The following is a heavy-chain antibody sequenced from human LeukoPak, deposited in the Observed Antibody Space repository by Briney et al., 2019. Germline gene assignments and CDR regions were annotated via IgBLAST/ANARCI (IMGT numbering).Heavy chain of an antibody. Sequence: PGRSLRLSCAPSGFTFSSYGMHWVRQAPGKGLEWVAVIWYDGSNKYYADSVKGRFTISRDNSKNTLYLQMNSLRAEDTAVYSCARGPQYNWNYEDWFDPWGQGTLVTVSS. CDR3: ARGPQYNWNYEDWFDP. V-gene: IGHV3-33*01. J-gene: IGHJ5*02. CDR1: GFTFSSYG. D-gene: IGHD1-7*01. CDR2: IWYDGSNK.